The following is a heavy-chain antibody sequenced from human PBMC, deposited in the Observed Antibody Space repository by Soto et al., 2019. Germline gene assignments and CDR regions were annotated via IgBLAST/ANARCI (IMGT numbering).Heavy chain of an antibody. CDR1: GFTFDDYG. J-gene: IGHJ4*02. V-gene: IGHV3-20*01. CDR3: ARVNYGDKKYYFDY. Sequence: GGSLRLSCAASGFTFDDYGMSWVRQAPGKGLEWVSGINWNGGSTGYADSVKGRFTISRDNAKNSLYLQMNSLRAEDTALYHCARVNYGDKKYYFDYWGQGTLVTVSS. CDR2: INWNGGST. D-gene: IGHD4-17*01.